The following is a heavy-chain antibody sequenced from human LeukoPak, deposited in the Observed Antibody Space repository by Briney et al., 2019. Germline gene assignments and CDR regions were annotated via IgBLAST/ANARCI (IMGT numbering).Heavy chain of an antibody. D-gene: IGHD1-26*01. CDR3: ARSPVGASPWFDP. Sequence: ASVKVSCKASGYTFTSYAMRWVRQAPGQRLEWMGWINAGNGNTKYSQKFQGRVTITRDTSASTAYMELSSLRSEDTAVYYCARSPVGASPWFDPWGQGTLVTVSS. J-gene: IGHJ5*02. CDR1: GYTFTSYA. V-gene: IGHV1-3*01. CDR2: INAGNGNT.